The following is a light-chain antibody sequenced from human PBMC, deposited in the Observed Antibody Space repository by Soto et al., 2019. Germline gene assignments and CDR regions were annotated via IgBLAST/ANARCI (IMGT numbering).Light chain of an antibody. CDR1: QDIRSS. CDR2: GAS. Sequence: EIVMTQSPATLSVSPGERVTLSCRASQDIRSSLAWYQQKPGQAPRLLIYGASIRATGVPATFSGSGSGTEFTIRVSSLQSEHLGVYYCQPDSSSPLTFGGGTKVEIK. V-gene: IGKV3-15*01. J-gene: IGKJ4*01. CDR3: QPDSSSPLT.